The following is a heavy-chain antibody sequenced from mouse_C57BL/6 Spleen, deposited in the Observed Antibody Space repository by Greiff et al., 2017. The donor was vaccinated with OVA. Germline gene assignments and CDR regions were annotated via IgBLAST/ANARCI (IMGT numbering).Heavy chain of an antibody. J-gene: IGHJ4*01. CDR3: ARTMDY. CDR1: GYAFSSSW. CDR2: IYPGDGDT. Sequence: QVQLQQSGPELVKPGASVKISCKASGYAFSSSWMNWVKQRPGKGLEWIGRIYPGDGDTNYNGKFEGKATLTADKSSSTAYMQLSSLTSEDSAFYFCARTMDYWGQGTSVTVSS. V-gene: IGHV1-82*01.